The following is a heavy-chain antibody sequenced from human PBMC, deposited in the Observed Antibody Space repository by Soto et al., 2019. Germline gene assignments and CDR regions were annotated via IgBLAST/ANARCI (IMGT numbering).Heavy chain of an antibody. CDR1: GYTFSRYG. J-gene: IGHJ6*02. V-gene: IGHV1-18*01. CDR3: XXXXXXXXXXXXMDV. CDR2: ISGYNGDT. Sequence: QGQLVQSGPEVKKPGASVKVSCKASGYTFSRYGISWVRQAPGQGLEWMGWISGYNGDTIYAQKVQGRVTMTIDTXXXXXXXXXXXXXXXXXXXXXXXXXXXXXXXXXXMDVWGQGTTVTLSS.